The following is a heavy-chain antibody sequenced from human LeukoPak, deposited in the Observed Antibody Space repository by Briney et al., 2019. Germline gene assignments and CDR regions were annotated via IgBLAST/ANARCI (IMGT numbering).Heavy chain of an antibody. Sequence: PSETLSHTCAVYGGSFSGYYWSWIRQPPGKGLEWIGEINHSGSTNYNPSLKSRVTISVDTSKNQFSLKLSSVTAADTAVYYCVRQPNIVVVDNWFDPWGQGTLVAVSS. J-gene: IGHJ5*02. V-gene: IGHV4-34*01. CDR2: INHSGST. D-gene: IGHD2-15*01. CDR1: GGSFSGYY. CDR3: VRQPNIVVVDNWFDP.